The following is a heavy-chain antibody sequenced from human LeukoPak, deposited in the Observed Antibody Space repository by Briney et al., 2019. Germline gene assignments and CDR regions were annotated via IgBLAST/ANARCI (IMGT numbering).Heavy chain of an antibody. CDR3: ARDRDGYYTNFDS. Sequence: SETLSLTCTVSGSSISSAYYWGWIRQPPGEGLEWIGTIYHSGNSYYNPSLNSRVNMSVDTSKNQFSLKLSSVTAADTAVYYCARDRDGYYTNFDSWGQGTLVTVSS. D-gene: IGHD5-24*01. J-gene: IGHJ4*02. CDR2: IYHSGNS. V-gene: IGHV4-38-2*02. CDR1: GSSISSAYY.